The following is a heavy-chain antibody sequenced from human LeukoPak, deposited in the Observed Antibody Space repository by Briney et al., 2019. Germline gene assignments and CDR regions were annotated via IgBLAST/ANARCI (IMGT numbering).Heavy chain of an antibody. Sequence: GRSLRLSCAASGFTFSSYAMHWVRQAPGKGLEWVAVISYDGSNKYYADSVKGRFTISRDNSKNTLYLQMNSLRAEDTAVYYCARGRGARTGWESFQHWGQGTLVIVSS. J-gene: IGHJ1*01. CDR1: GFTFSSYA. D-gene: IGHD3-10*01. V-gene: IGHV3-30-3*01. CDR3: ARGRGARTGWESFQH. CDR2: ISYDGSNK.